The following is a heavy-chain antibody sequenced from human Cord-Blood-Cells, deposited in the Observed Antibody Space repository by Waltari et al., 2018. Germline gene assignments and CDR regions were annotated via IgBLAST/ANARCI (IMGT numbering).Heavy chain of an antibody. Sequence: QLQLQESGPGLVKPSETLSLTCTVSGGSISSSSYYWGWIRQPPGKGLEWIGSIYYSGGTSYSPPLKSRVTISVDTSKNQFSLKLSSGTAADTAVYYCARVTDGITIFGVVIDYWGQGTLVTVSS. CDR3: ARVTDGITIFGVVIDY. CDR1: GGSISSSSYY. V-gene: IGHV4-39*01. CDR2: IYYSGGT. D-gene: IGHD3-3*01. J-gene: IGHJ4*02.